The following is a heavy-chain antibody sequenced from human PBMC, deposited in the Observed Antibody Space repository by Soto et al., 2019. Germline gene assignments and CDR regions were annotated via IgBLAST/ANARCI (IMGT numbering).Heavy chain of an antibody. V-gene: IGHV4-39*01. CDR3: ARPGHDILTGTRGDFDY. CDR2: IYYSGST. Sequence: QLQLQESGPGLVKPSETLSLTCTVSGGSISSSSYYWGWIRQPPGKGLEWIGSIYYSGSTYYNPSLKSRVTISVDTSKNQFSLKLSSVTAADTAVYYCARPGHDILTGTRGDFDYWGQGTLVTVSS. CDR1: GGSISSSSYY. J-gene: IGHJ4*02. D-gene: IGHD3-9*01.